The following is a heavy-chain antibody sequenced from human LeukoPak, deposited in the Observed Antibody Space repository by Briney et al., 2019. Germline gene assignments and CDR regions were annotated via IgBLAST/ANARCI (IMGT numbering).Heavy chain of an antibody. CDR3: AREVLGAVPFDY. Sequence: VASVKVSCKASGGTFSSYAISWVRQAPGQGLEWMGWISAYNGNTNYAQKLQGRVTMTTDTSTSTAYMELRSLRSDDTAVYYCAREVLGAVPFDYWGQGTLVTVSS. CDR1: GGTFSSYA. V-gene: IGHV1-18*01. CDR2: ISAYNGNT. J-gene: IGHJ4*02. D-gene: IGHD1-26*01.